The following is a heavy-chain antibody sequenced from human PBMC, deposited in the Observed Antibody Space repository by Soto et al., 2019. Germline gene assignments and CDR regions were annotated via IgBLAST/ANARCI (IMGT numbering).Heavy chain of an antibody. CDR2: INPSGGST. V-gene: IGHV1-46*01. J-gene: IGHJ6*02. CDR3: ARLGYSRGWRLYYYYGMDV. Sequence: QVQLVQSGAEVKKPGASVKVSCKASGYTFTSYYMHWVRQAPGQGLEWMGIINPSGGSTSYAQKFQGRVTMTRDTSTSTVYMELSSLRSEDTAVYYCARLGYSRGWRLYYYYGMDVWGQGTTVTVSS. D-gene: IGHD6-19*01. CDR1: GYTFTSYY.